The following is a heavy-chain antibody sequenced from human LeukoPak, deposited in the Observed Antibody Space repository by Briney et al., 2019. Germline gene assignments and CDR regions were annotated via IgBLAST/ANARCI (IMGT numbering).Heavy chain of an antibody. CDR3: ARESGSHPFDY. CDR1: GGSISSYY. Sequence: SETLSLTCTVSGGSISSYYWSWTRQPPGKGLEWIGYIYYSGSTNYNPSLKSRVTISVDTSKNQFSLKLSSVTAADTAVYYCARESGSHPFDYWGQGTLVTVSS. J-gene: IGHJ4*02. V-gene: IGHV4-59*01. D-gene: IGHD1-26*01. CDR2: IYYSGST.